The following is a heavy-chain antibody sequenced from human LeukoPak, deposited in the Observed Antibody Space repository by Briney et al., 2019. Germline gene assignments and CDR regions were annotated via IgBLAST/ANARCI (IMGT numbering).Heavy chain of an antibody. CDR3: ARDGYTLYYFDY. D-gene: IGHD5-24*01. Sequence: SETLSLTCTVSGGSISSSSYYWSWIRQPPGKGLEWIGEINHSGSTNYNPSLKSRVTISVDTSKNQFSLKLSSVTAADTAVYYCARDGYTLYYFDYWGQGTLVTVSS. J-gene: IGHJ4*02. CDR2: INHSGST. CDR1: GGSISSSSYY. V-gene: IGHV4-39*07.